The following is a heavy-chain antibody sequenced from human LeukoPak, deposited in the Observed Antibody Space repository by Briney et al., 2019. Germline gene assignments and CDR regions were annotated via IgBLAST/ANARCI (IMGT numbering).Heavy chain of an antibody. CDR2: LYSDGNT. V-gene: IGHV3-53*01. CDR3: ARGVEPLAANTLAY. CDR1: GFTVITND. D-gene: IGHD1-14*01. Sequence: PGGSLRPSCAASGFTVITNDMTWVRQAPGKGLEWVSVLYSDGNTKCADSVQGRFTISRDNSKNTLYLEMNSLSPDDTAVYYCARGVEPLAANTLAYWGQGTLVTVSS. J-gene: IGHJ4*02.